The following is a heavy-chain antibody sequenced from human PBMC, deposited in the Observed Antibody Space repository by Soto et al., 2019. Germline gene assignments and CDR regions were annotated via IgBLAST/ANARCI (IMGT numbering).Heavy chain of an antibody. CDR2: MNPNSGNT. D-gene: IGHD3-3*01. CDR3: ARGSYDFWSGLYYYGMDV. CDR1: GYTFASYD. Sequence: QVQLVQSGAEVKKPGASVKVSCKASGYTFASYDINWVRQATGQGLEWMGWMNPNSGNTGYAQKFQGRVTMTRNTSISTAYMELSSLRSEDTAVYYCARGSYDFWSGLYYYGMDVWGQGTTVTVSS. J-gene: IGHJ6*02. V-gene: IGHV1-8*01.